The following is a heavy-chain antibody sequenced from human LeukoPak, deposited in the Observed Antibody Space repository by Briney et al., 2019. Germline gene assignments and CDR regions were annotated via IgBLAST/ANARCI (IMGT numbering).Heavy chain of an antibody. V-gene: IGHV3-23*01. Sequence: GGSLRLSCAASGFTFRSYGMSWVRQAPGKGLEWVSAISGSGGSTYYADSVEGRFTISRDNSKNTLYLQMNSLRAEDTAVYYCAKDLWFGELFGLFDIWGQGTMVTVSS. CDR1: GFTFRSYG. CDR2: ISGSGGST. D-gene: IGHD3-10*01. CDR3: AKDLWFGELFGLFDI. J-gene: IGHJ3*02.